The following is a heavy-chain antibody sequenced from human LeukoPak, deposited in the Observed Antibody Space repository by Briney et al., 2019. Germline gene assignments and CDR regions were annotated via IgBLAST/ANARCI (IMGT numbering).Heavy chain of an antibody. CDR1: GFTFSSYA. CDR3: AKIGVGATLRPHAFDV. V-gene: IGHV3-23*01. Sequence: GGSLRLSCAASGFTFSSYAMSWVRQAPGKWLEWVSSISGSAIATDFADSVKGRFTISRDNSEKTVYLQMNSLRAEDTALYFCAKIGVGATLRPHAFDVWGQGTMVTVSS. D-gene: IGHD1-26*01. J-gene: IGHJ3*01. CDR2: ISGSAIAT.